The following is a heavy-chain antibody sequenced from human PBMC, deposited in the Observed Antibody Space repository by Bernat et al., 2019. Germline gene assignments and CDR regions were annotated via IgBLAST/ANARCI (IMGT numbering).Heavy chain of an antibody. Sequence: QVQLQESGPGLVKPSGTLSRTCAVSGGSISSSNWWSWVRQPPGKGLEWIGEIYHSGSTNYNPSLKSRVTISVDKSKNLFSLQLSSVTAAATAVYYCARRYSGYDSGPHFDSWGQGTLVTVSS. J-gene: IGHJ4*02. D-gene: IGHD5-12*01. CDR1: GGSISSSNW. CDR3: ARRYSGYDSGPHFDS. CDR2: IYHSGST. V-gene: IGHV4-4*02.